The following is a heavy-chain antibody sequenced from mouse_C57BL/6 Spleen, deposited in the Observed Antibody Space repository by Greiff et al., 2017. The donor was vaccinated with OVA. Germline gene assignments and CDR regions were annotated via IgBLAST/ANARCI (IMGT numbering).Heavy chain of an antibody. CDR2: IYPGSGST. CDR1: GYTFTSYW. V-gene: IGHV1-55*01. J-gene: IGHJ3*01. D-gene: IGHD2-4*01. Sequence: QVQLKQPGAELVKPGASVKMSCKASGYTFTSYWITWVKQRPGQGLEWIGDIYPGSGSTNYNEKFKSKATLTVDTSSSTAYMQLSSLTSEDSAVYYCARVLYYDYAAWFAYWGQGTLVTVSA. CDR3: ARVLYYDYAAWFAY.